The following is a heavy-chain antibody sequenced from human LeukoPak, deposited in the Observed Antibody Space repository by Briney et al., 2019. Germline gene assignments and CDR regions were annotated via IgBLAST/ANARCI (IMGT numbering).Heavy chain of an antibody. Sequence: GGSLRLSCAASGFTFSSYSVNWVRQAPGKGLEWVSSISSRSTYIYHADSVKGRFTISRDNAKNSLYLQMNSLRAEDTAVYYCARDGRPWVGLDYWGQGTLVTVSS. CDR2: ISSRSTYI. CDR1: GFTFSSYS. J-gene: IGHJ4*02. CDR3: ARDGRPWVGLDY. D-gene: IGHD1-26*01. V-gene: IGHV3-21*01.